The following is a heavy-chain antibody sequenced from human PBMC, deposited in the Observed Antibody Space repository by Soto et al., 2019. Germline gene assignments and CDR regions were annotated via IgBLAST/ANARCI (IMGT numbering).Heavy chain of an antibody. CDR3: ARGRNCSSTSCYSCSP. D-gene: IGHD2-2*01. CDR2: INHSGST. V-gene: IGHV4-34*01. CDR1: GGSFSGYY. Sequence: QVQLQQWGAGLLKPSETLSLTCAVYGGSFSGYYWSWIRQPPGKGLEWIGEINHSGSTNYNQSLKSRVTISVDTSKNQFSLKLSSVTAADTAVYYCARGRNCSSTSCYSCSPWGQGTLVTVSS. J-gene: IGHJ5*02.